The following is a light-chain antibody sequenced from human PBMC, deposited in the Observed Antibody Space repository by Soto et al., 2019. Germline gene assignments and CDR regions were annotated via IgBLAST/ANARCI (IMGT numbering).Light chain of an antibody. CDR1: QSIGNY. CDR2: GAS. Sequence: DIQMTQSPSSLSASVGDSVTITCRASQSIGNYLNWYQHKPGKAPKLLIYGASSLHSGVPSSFSGSGSGTDFTLTISSLQPEDFATYYCQQSYSTPLTFGGGNKVEIK. CDR3: QQSYSTPLT. V-gene: IGKV1-39*01. J-gene: IGKJ4*01.